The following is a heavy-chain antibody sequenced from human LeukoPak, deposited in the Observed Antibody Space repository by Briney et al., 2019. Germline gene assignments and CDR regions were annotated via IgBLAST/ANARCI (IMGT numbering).Heavy chain of an antibody. CDR3: ARLRRSTYYDFWSGYYLDY. V-gene: IGHV4-59*08. CDR2: IYYSGST. CDR1: GGSVSSYY. J-gene: IGHJ4*02. D-gene: IGHD3-3*01. Sequence: SETLSLTCTVSGGSVSSYYWSRIRQPPGKGLEWIGYIYYSGSTNYNPSLKSRVTISVDTSKNQFSLKLSSVTAADTAVYYCARLRRSTYYDFWSGYYLDYWGQGTLVTVSS.